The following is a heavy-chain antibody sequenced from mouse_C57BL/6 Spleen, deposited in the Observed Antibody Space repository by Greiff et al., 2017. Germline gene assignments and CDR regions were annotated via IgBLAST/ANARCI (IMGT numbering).Heavy chain of an antibody. CDR3: ARRVSSWDAMDY. D-gene: IGHD1-1*01. CDR2: IDPSDSYT. V-gene: IGHV1-69*01. J-gene: IGHJ4*01. CDR1: GYTFTSYW. Sequence: VQLQQPGAELVMPGASVKLSCKASGYTFTSYWMHWVKQRPGQGLEWIGEIDPSDSYTNYNQKFKGKSTLTVDKSSSTAYMQRSSLTSEDSAVYYCARRVSSWDAMDYWGQGTSVTVSS.